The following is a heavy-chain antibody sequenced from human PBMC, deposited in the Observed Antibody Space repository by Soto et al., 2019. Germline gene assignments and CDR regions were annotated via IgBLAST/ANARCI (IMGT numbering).Heavy chain of an antibody. V-gene: IGHV3-33*01. CDR2: IWYDGSNE. CDR1: GFTFSSYG. D-gene: IGHD3-10*01. Sequence: GGSLRLSCAASGFTFSSYGMHWVRQAPGKGLEWVAVIWYDGSNEYYADSVKGRFTISRDNSKNTLYLQMNSLRAEDTAVYYCARGSGNYYANLDYSGQGTLVTVSS. J-gene: IGHJ4*02. CDR3: ARGSGNYYANLDY.